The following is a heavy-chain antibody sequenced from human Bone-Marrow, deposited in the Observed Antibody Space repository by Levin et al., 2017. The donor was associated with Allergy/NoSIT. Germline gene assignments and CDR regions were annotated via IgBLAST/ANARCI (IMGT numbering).Heavy chain of an antibody. CDR2: INAHSGGT. CDR1: GYTFTDYP. Sequence: GASVKVSCNASGYTFTDYPLHWVRQAPGQGLEWMGRINAHSGGTNYARNLQGRVTMTRDTSISTAYMDLSRLRSDDTAVYYCARDVGRDLKGFYGLDVWGQGTTVTVSS. CDR3: ARDVGRDLKGFYGLDV. J-gene: IGHJ6*02. V-gene: IGHV1-2*02.